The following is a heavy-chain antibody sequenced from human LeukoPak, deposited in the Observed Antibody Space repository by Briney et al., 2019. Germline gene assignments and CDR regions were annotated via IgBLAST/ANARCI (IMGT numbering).Heavy chain of an antibody. CDR3: AKRGVVIRVILVGFHKEAYYFDS. D-gene: IGHD3-22*01. CDR2: ISDSGGRT. J-gene: IGHJ4*02. CDR1: GITLSNYG. Sequence: GGSLRLSCAVSGITLSNYGMSWVRQAPGKGLEWVAGISDSGGRTNYAYSVKGRFTISRGNPKNTLYLQMNSLRAEDTAVYFCAKRGVVIRVILVGFHKEAYYFDSWGQGALVTVSS. V-gene: IGHV3-23*01.